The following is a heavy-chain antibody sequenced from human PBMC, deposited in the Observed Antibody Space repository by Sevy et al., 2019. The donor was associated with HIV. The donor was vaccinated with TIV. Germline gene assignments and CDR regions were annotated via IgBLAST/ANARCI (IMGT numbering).Heavy chain of an antibody. CDR3: TRGWYYYFDY. V-gene: IGHV6-1*01. CDR1: GDSVSSNSAA. J-gene: IGHJ4*02. D-gene: IGHD6-13*01. Sequence: SQTLSLTCAISGDSVSSNSAAWNWIRQSASRGLEWVGRTYYRSKWYYDYAESVESRININPDTSKNHFSLQLNSVTPEDTAVYYCTRGWYYYFDYWGQGSLVTVSS. CDR2: TYYRSKWYY.